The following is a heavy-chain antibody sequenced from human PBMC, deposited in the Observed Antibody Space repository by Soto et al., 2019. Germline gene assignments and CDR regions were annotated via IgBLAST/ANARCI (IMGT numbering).Heavy chain of an antibody. CDR3: AKDLVVVVVAASPLDY. D-gene: IGHD2-15*01. V-gene: IGHV3-23*01. CDR2: ISGSGSST. J-gene: IGHJ4*02. Sequence: GGSLRLSCAASGFTFSSYGMHWVRQAPGKGLEWVSAISGSGSSTYYADSVKGRFTISRDNSKNTLYLQMNSLRAEDTAVYYCAKDLVVVVVAASPLDYWGQGTLVTVSS. CDR1: GFTFSSYG.